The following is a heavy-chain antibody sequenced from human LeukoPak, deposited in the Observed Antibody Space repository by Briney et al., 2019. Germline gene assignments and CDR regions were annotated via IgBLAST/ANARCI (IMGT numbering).Heavy chain of an antibody. V-gene: IGHV4-4*07. CDR1: GGYISSYY. J-gene: IGHJ3*02. CDR3: ARGAYYYDSRGYFTFHI. Sequence: PSETLSITCTVSGGYISSYYWSWIRQPAGKGLEWIGRIYTSGSTNYNPSLKSRVTMSVDTSKNQFSLKLSSVTAADMAVYYCARGAYYYDSRGYFTFHIWGQGTMVTVSS. D-gene: IGHD3-22*01. CDR2: IYTSGST.